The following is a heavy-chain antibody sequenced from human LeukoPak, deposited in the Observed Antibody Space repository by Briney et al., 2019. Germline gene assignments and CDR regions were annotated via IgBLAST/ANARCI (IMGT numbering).Heavy chain of an antibody. CDR2: ISYDGSNK. CDR3: ARASTYYYDSGSSGPHYFDY. Sequence: GGSLRLSCAASGFTFSSYAMHWVRQAPGKGPEWVAVISYDGSNKYYADSVKGRFTISRDNSKNTLYLQMNSLRAEDTAVYCCARASTYYYDSGSSGPHYFDYWGQGTLVTVSS. V-gene: IGHV3-30*01. CDR1: GFTFSSYA. D-gene: IGHD3-10*01. J-gene: IGHJ4*02.